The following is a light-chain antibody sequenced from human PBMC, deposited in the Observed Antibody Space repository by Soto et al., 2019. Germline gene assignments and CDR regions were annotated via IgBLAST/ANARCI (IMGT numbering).Light chain of an antibody. Sequence: EIGMTQSPATLSVSPGEGATLXCRASQSVSSNLGWYQQKPGQAPRLLIYGASTRAQGIPARFSGSGSGTEFTPTISSLQSEDFAVYYCQQYNNWPLTFGGGTKVDIK. CDR3: QQYNNWPLT. V-gene: IGKV3-15*01. J-gene: IGKJ4*01. CDR2: GAS. CDR1: QSVSSN.